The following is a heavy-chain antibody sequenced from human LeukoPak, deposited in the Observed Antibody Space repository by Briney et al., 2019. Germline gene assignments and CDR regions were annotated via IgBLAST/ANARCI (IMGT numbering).Heavy chain of an antibody. CDR1: GYTFTSYG. D-gene: IGHD1-26*01. CDR3: ARVISSIGATIYSGSHFDY. Sequence: SVKVSCKASGYTFTSYGISWVRQAPGQGLEWMGGIIPMFGTANYAQKFQGRVTITADESTSTAYMELSSLRSEDTAVYYCARVISSIGATIYSGSHFDYWGQGTLVTVSS. V-gene: IGHV1-69*13. CDR2: IIPMFGTA. J-gene: IGHJ4*02.